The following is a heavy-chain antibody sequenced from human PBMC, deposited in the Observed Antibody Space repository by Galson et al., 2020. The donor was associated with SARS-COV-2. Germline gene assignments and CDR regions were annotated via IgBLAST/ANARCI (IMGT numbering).Heavy chain of an antibody. CDR1: GGSISLYY. V-gene: IGHV4-59*01. J-gene: IGHJ4*02. CDR2: IYYTGST. CDR3: ARDSVAPLGYYFDH. D-gene: IGHD5-12*01. Sequence: ASETLSLTCSVSGGSISLYYWNWIRQAPGKGLEWIGYIYYTGSTSYNPSLKSRVSLSVDTSKNQFSLNLYTVTADDTAVYYCARDSVAPLGYYFDHWGQGIPVTVSS.